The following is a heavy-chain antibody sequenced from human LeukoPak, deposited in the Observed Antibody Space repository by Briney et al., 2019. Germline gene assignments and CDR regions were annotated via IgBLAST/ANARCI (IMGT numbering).Heavy chain of an antibody. Sequence: GGCLRLSCAASVFTFSSYCMHWVRQAPCKGLEWVAVISYDGSNKYYADSVKGRFTISRDNSKNTLYLQMNSLRDEDTAVYYCVRDQFFSFDYWGQGTLVTVSS. CDR3: VRDQFFSFDY. J-gene: IGHJ4*02. CDR2: ISYDGSNK. V-gene: IGHV3-30*03. CDR1: VFTFSSYC. D-gene: IGHD3-3*01.